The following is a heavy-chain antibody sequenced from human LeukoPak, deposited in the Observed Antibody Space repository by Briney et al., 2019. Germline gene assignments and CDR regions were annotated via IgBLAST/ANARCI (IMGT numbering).Heavy chain of an antibody. J-gene: IGHJ5*02. Sequence: SETLSLTCAVSGYSISSGYYWGWIRQPPGKGLEWIGSIYHSGSTYYNPSLKSRVTISVDTSKNQFSLKLSSVTAADTAVYYCARAVDYSNYSGYGCWFDPWGQGTLVTVSS. V-gene: IGHV4-38-2*01. CDR3: ARAVDYSNYSGYGCWFDP. CDR2: IYHSGST. CDR1: GYSISSGYY. D-gene: IGHD4-11*01.